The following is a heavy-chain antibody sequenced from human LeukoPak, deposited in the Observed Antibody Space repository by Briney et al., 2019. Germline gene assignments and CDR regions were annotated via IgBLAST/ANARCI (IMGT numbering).Heavy chain of an antibody. CDR2: IYHSGST. Sequence: PSETLSLTCTVSGGSIRSSTYYWGWIRQPPGKELEWIGSIYHSGSTYYNESLKSRVTMSIDTSKNQFSLRLTSVIAADTAVYYCAGSRLRSFDHESYYYYMDVWGKGTTVTVSS. J-gene: IGHJ6*03. D-gene: IGHD3-9*01. CDR1: GGSIRSSTYY. V-gene: IGHV4-39*07. CDR3: AGSRLRSFDHESYYYYMDV.